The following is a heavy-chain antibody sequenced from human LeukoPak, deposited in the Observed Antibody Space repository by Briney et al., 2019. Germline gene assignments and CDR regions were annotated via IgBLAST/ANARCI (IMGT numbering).Heavy chain of an antibody. Sequence: PGGSLRLSXAASGFTFSSYAMSWVRQAPGKGLEWVSAISGSGGSTYYADSVKGRFTISRDNSKNTLYLQMNSLRAEDTAVYYCEKFLPTHIVVANYYFDYWGQGTLVTVSS. J-gene: IGHJ4*02. D-gene: IGHD2-21*01. CDR1: GFTFSSYA. CDR3: EKFLPTHIVVANYYFDY. CDR2: ISGSGGST. V-gene: IGHV3-23*01.